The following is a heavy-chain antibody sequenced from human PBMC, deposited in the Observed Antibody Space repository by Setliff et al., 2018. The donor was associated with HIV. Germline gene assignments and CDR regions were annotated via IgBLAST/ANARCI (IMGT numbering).Heavy chain of an antibody. J-gene: IGHJ4*02. D-gene: IGHD6-13*01. V-gene: IGHV3-74*01. CDR1: GFTFSGYW. CDR2: INSDGSST. Sequence: HPGGSLRFSCAASGFTFSGYWMHWVRQAPGKGLVWVSRINSDGSSTTYADSVKGRFTISRDNAKNTLYLQMNSPRAEDTAVYYCARGGSNSWSPFDYWGQGTLVTVSS. CDR3: ARGGSNSWSPFDY.